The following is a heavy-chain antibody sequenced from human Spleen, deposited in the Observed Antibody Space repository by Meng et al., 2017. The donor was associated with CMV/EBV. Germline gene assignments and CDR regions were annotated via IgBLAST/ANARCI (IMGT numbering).Heavy chain of an antibody. CDR1: GGSVSSGSYY. Sequence: SETLSLTCTVSGGSVSSGSYYWSWIRQPPGKGLEWIGYIYYSGSTNYNPSLKGRVTISVDTSKNQFSLKLSSVTAADTAVYYCARRVYSNYYYYYGMDVWGQGTTVTVSS. D-gene: IGHD4-11*01. V-gene: IGHV4-61*01. J-gene: IGHJ6*02. CDR2: IYYSGST. CDR3: ARRVYSNYYYYYGMDV.